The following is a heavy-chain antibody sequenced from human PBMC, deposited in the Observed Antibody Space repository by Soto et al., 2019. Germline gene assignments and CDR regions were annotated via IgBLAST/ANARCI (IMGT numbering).Heavy chain of an antibody. J-gene: IGHJ4*02. V-gene: IGHV3-30*04. CDR2: ISPDGTNK. CDR1: GFIFSGCA. Sequence: GGTLRLSCVASGFIFSGCAMYGVRPAPGKGRVWVGVISPDGTNKYYVDSVKGRFSISRDDSENTLFLQMNSLRPDDTAVYYCARVGSGGGGDYWGQGSLVPVYS. D-gene: IGHD1-26*01. CDR3: ARVGSGGGGDY.